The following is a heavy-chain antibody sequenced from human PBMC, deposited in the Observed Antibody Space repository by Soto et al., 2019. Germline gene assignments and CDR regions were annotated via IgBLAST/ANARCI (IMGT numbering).Heavy chain of an antibody. CDR3: AKDRHSSSLPYFDY. CDR2: IWYDGSNK. J-gene: IGHJ4*02. Sequence: PGGSLRLSCAASGFTFSSYGMHWVRQAPGKGLEWVAVIWYDGSNKYYADSVKGRFTISRDNSKNTLYLQMNGLRAEDTAVYYCAKDRHSSSLPYFDYWGQGTLVTVSS. V-gene: IGHV3-33*06. CDR1: GFTFSSYG. D-gene: IGHD6-13*01.